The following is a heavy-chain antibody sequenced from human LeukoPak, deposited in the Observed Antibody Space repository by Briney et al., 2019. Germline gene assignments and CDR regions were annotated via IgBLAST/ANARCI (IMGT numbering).Heavy chain of an antibody. V-gene: IGHV1-2*06. CDR1: GYTLTDYY. J-gene: IGHJ6*02. Sequence: ASVKVSCKASGYTLTDYYMHWVRQAPGQGLEWMGRINPNSGGTNYAQKFQGRVIMTSETPIITVYMELSSLRSEDTAVYYCAREGIVDYEWLWDYYYGMDVWGQGTTVTVSS. CDR3: AREGIVDYEWLWDYYYGMDV. D-gene: IGHD3-3*01. CDR2: INPNSGGT.